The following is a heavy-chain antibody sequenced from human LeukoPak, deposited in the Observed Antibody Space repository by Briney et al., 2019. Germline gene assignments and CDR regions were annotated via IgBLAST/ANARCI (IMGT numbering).Heavy chain of an antibody. D-gene: IGHD5-24*01. J-gene: IGHJ6*02. CDR2: IIPIFGIA. CDR3: ARDGRRDGYNPGYYYYYGMDV. CDR1: GGTFSSYA. V-gene: IGHV1-69*17. Sequence: SSVKVSFKASGGTFSSYAISWVRQAPGQGLEWMGRIIPIFGIANYAQKFQGRVTITADKSTSTAYMELSSLRSEDTAVYYCARDGRRDGYNPGYYYYYGMDVWGQGTTVTVSS.